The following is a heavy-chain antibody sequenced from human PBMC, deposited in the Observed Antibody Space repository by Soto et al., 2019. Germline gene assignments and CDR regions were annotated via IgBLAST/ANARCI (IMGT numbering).Heavy chain of an antibody. V-gene: IGHV3-23*01. Sequence: EVQLLESGGGLVQPAGSLRLSCAASGFTFSIYTMSWFRQAPGKGLEWGSSIYGNGRSTFYSASVKGRFTISRDNSGNTVYLQMSSLRAEDTAIYYCAKDFTPDSRWDIDYWGQGSLVTVSS. J-gene: IGHJ4*02. CDR2: IYGNGRST. D-gene: IGHD1-26*01. CDR1: GFTFSIYT. CDR3: AKDFTPDSRWDIDY.